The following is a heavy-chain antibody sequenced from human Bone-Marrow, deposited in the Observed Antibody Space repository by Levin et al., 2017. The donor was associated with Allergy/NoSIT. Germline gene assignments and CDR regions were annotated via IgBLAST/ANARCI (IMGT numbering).Heavy chain of an antibody. D-gene: IGHD6-13*01. CDR3: AGGYH. Sequence: QPSETLSLTCVVSGFTFSGHWMSWVRQAPGKGLQWVANINHDGSDKYYVDSVKGRFTISRDNAKNSLYLQMNSLRVEDTAVYYCAGGYHWGQGTLVTVSS. V-gene: IGHV3-7*03. J-gene: IGHJ4*02. CDR2: INHDGSDK. CDR1: GFTFSGHW.